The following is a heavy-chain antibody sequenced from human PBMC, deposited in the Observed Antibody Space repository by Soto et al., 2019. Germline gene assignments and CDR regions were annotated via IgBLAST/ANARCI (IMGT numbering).Heavy chain of an antibody. D-gene: IGHD3-22*01. Sequence: GGSLRLSCAASGFAFNNAWMGWVRQAPGQGLEWVGHMKSKSEGETTDYAAPVKGRFTISRDDSKNTVYLQMNSLTTEDTAVYYCTAQFYFDASGYSFDLWGQGTLVTVSS. J-gene: IGHJ4*02. V-gene: IGHV3-15*01. CDR1: GFAFNNAW. CDR2: MKSKSEGETT. CDR3: TAQFYFDASGYSFDL.